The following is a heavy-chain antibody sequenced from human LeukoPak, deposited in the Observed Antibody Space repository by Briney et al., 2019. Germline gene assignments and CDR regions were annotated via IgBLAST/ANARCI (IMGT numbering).Heavy chain of an antibody. CDR2: ISHTGSI. D-gene: IGHD6-13*01. V-gene: IGHV4-4*02. J-gene: IGHJ2*01. CDR1: GASITSRIW. Sequence: SETLSLTCVVSGASITSRIWWSWVRQPPGKGLEWIGEISHTGSIDYTPSLKSRATISLDKSKNQLSLNLTSVTAADTAMYYCARDHERRLTAAGTAAFDLWGRGTLVTVSS. CDR3: ARDHERRLTAAGTAAFDL.